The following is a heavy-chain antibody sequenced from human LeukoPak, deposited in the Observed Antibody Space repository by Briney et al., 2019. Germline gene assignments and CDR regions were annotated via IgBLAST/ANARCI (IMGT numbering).Heavy chain of an antibody. D-gene: IGHD4-11*01. CDR3: ARDQTNNWFDP. Sequence: SETLSLTCTVSGGSISSNDWWSLVRQPPGKGLEWIGEIYQSGSTNYNPSLKSRVTISVDKSKNQFSLKLTSVTAADTAVYYCARDQTNNWFDPWGRGTLVTVSS. CDR2: IYQSGST. V-gene: IGHV4-4*02. J-gene: IGHJ5*02. CDR1: GGSISSNDW.